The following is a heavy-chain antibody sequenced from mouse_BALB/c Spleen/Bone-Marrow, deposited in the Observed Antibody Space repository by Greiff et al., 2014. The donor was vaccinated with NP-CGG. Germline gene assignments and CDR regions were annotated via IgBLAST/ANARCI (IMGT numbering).Heavy chain of an antibody. CDR3: ARWDYGDYAMDY. V-gene: IGHV3-2*02. Sequence: EVQLQQSGPGQVKPSQSLSLTCTVTGNSITSDYAWDWIRQFQGNKLEWMGYISYSSSTNYNPSLKSRISIIRDTSKNQFFLQLNSVTAEDTATYYCARWDYGDYAMDYWGQGTSVTVSS. CDR2: ISYSSST. CDR1: GNSITSDYA. D-gene: IGHD1-2*01. J-gene: IGHJ4*01.